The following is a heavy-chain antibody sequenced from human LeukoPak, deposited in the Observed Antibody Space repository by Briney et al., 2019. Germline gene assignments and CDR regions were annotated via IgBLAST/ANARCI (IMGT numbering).Heavy chain of an antibody. V-gene: IGHV4-38-2*02. CDR3: ARVFDSGSQAYFYYMDV. Sequence: SGTLSLTCTVSGFSLSSGFYWGWVRQPPRKGLEWIGGIYHSGSTYYNPSLKSRVTISVDTSKNQFSLKLSSVTAADTAVYYCARVFDSGSQAYFYYMDVWGKGTTVTIFS. CDR2: IYHSGST. CDR1: GFSLSSGFY. D-gene: IGHD3-10*01. J-gene: IGHJ6*03.